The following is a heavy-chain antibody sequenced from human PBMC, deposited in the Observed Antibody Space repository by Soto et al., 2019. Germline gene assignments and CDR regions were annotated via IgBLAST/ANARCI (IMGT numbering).Heavy chain of an antibody. CDR3: AGASVDTAMITLDWFYWHDGMDV. Sequence: HVQLVQSGAEVRKPGSSVKVSCKASGGTFSSYAIIWVRQAPGQGLEWMGGTIPLFGTANYAQKFQARATIIAGEATSTAYMELSSLRSEDTAVYYCAGASVDTAMITLDWFYWHDGMDVWGQGTTVTVSS. V-gene: IGHV1-69*01. J-gene: IGHJ6*02. CDR2: TIPLFGTA. CDR1: GGTFSSYA. D-gene: IGHD5-18*01.